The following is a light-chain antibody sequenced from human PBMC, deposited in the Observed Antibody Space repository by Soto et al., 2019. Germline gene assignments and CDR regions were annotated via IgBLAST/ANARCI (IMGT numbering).Light chain of an antibody. CDR3: QHYYSIPWT. J-gene: IGKJ1*01. CDR2: WAS. V-gene: IGKV4-1*01. Sequence: DIVMTQSPDSLAVSLGEGATINCKSSQSVLHSSNNKNYLAWYQQKPGQPPKLLIYWASTRESGVPDRFSGSGSGTDFTLTISSLQAEDVAVYYCQHYYSIPWTFGQGTKVEIK. CDR1: QSVLHSSNNKNY.